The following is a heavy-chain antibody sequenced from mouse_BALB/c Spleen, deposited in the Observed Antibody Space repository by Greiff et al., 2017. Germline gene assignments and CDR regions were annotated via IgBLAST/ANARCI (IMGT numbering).Heavy chain of an antibody. CDR2: ISYDGSN. Sequence: EVQLQESGPGLVKPSQSLSLTCSVTGYSITSGYYWNWIRQFPGNKLEWMGYISYDGSNNYNPSLKNRISITRDTSKNQFFLKLNSVTTEDTATYYCASVYYGNYDYAMDYWGQGTSVTVSS. CDR1: GYSITSGYY. D-gene: IGHD2-1*01. V-gene: IGHV3-6*02. CDR3: ASVYYGNYDYAMDY. J-gene: IGHJ4*01.